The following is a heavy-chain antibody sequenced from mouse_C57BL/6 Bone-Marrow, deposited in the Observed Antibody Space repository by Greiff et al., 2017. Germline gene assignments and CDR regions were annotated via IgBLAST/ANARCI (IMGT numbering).Heavy chain of an antibody. CDR2: ISSGGSYT. CDR3: ARQGITTVVAPYYFDY. J-gene: IGHJ2*01. V-gene: IGHV5-6*01. D-gene: IGHD1-1*01. Sequence: EVKVVESGGDLVKPGGSLKLSCAASGFTFSSYGMSWVRQTPDKRLEWVATISSGGSYTYYPDSVKGRFTIFRDNAKNTLYLQMSSLKSEDTAMYYCARQGITTVVAPYYFDYWGQGTTLTVSS. CDR1: GFTFSSYG.